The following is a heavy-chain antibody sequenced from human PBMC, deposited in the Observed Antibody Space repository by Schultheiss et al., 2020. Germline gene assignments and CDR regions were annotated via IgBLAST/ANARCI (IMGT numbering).Heavy chain of an antibody. J-gene: IGHJ3*02. D-gene: IGHD3-22*01. CDR2: INHSGST. CDR1: GGSFSGYY. CDR3: ATFYYYDSRDAFDI. Sequence: SETLSLTCTVSGGSFSGYYWSWIRQPPGKGLEWIGEINHSGSTNYNPSLKSRVTISVDTSKNQFSLKLSSVTAADTAVYYCATFYYYDSRDAFDIWGQGTMVTVSS. V-gene: IGHV4-34*01.